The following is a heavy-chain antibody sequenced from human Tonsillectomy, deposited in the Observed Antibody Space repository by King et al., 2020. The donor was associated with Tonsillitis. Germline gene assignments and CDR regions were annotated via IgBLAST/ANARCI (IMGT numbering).Heavy chain of an antibody. J-gene: IGHJ6*02. CDR3: TRDRILFRGVRYSYYYAMDV. CDR2: IRSKTHGGGTT. Sequence: VQLVESGGGLVQPGRSLRLSCAASGFTFGDYAVSWFRQAPGKGLEWVGFIRSKTHGGGTTEYAASVRDRFTVSRDDSKSIAYLEMNSLKTEDIVIYYCTRDRILFRGVRYSYYYAMDVWGQGTTVTVSS. D-gene: IGHD3-10*01. V-gene: IGHV3-49*03. CDR1: GFTFGDYA.